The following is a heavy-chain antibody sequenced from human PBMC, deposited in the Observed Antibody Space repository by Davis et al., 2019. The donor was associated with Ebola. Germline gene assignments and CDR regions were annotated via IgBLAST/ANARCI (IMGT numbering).Heavy chain of an antibody. V-gene: IGHV4-31*03. J-gene: IGHJ6*03. CDR2: IYYSGST. D-gene: IGHD3-22*01. CDR1: GGSISRGGSY. CDR3: ARDLRYDSSGYDYYFYMDV. Sequence: PSETLSLTCTVSGGSISRGGSYWTWIRQHPGKGLEWIGYIYYSGSTYYKPSLKSRVTISLDTSKNQFSLNLHSMTAADTAVYYCARDLRYDSSGYDYYFYMDVWGKGTTVTVSS.